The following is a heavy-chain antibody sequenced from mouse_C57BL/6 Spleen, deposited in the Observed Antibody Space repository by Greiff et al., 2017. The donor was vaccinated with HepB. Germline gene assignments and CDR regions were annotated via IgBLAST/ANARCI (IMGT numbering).Heavy chain of an antibody. CDR1: GYTFTSYW. CDR2: IDPSDSYT. V-gene: IGHV1-50*01. CDR3: ARTAITTVVGGYFDV. Sequence: QVQLQQPGAELVKPGASVKLSCKASGYTFTSYWMQWVKQRPGQGLEWIGEIDPSDSYTNYNQKFKGKATLTVDTSSSTAYMQLSSLTSEDSAVYYCARTAITTVVGGYFDVWGTGTTVTVSS. D-gene: IGHD1-1*01. J-gene: IGHJ1*03.